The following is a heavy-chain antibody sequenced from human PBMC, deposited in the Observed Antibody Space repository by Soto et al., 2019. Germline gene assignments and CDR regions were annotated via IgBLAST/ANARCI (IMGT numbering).Heavy chain of an antibody. CDR3: ARDGSDTWNHYYGLDV. V-gene: IGHV3-30-3*01. Sequence: QVQLVESGGGLVQPGRSLRLSCAASGFTFSTYAMGWVRQAPGKGLEWVAVISYDGSNKQYTDPVKGRFTISRDNSKNTLNVQMNSLRVEDTAVYYCARDGSDTWNHYYGLDVWGQGTTVNVSS. CDR2: ISYDGSNK. J-gene: IGHJ6*02. D-gene: IGHD1-1*01. CDR1: GFTFSTYA.